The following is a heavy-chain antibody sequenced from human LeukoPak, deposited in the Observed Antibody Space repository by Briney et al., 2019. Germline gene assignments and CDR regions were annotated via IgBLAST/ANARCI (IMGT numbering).Heavy chain of an antibody. V-gene: IGHV1-58*01. D-gene: IGHD3-22*01. CDR1: GFTFTTSA. CDR3: AAASNYYDRSNYYSYAMDV. J-gene: IGHJ6*02. CDR2: IVVGSGDT. Sequence: SVKVSCKASGFTFTTSAVQWVRQARGQRLEWIGWIVVGSGDTNYAQKFQERVTITRDMSTSTVYMDLSSQRSEDTAVYYCAAASNYYDRSNYYSYAMDVWGQGTTVTVSS.